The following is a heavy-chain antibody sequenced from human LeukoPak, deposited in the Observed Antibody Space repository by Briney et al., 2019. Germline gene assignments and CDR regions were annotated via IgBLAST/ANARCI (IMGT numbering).Heavy chain of an antibody. Sequence: GGSLRLSCAASGFTFSMYAMSWVRQAPGKGLQWVSSITSRGESTLYVDSVKGRFTITRDNSENTLYLQMNSLRAEDTAVYYCARTGSSQDASDIWGQGTMVTVSS. CDR2: ITSRGEST. D-gene: IGHD3-10*01. V-gene: IGHV3-23*01. J-gene: IGHJ3*02. CDR1: GFTFSMYA. CDR3: ARTGSSQDASDI.